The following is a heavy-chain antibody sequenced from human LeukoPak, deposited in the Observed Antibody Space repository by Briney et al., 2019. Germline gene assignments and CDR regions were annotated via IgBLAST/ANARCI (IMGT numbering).Heavy chain of an antibody. D-gene: IGHD3-16*02. CDR3: ARENGMITFGGVIATFDY. V-gene: IGHV4-61*02. CDR2: IYTSGST. J-gene: IGHJ4*02. Sequence: IPSQTLSLXCTVSGGSISSGSYYWSWIRQPAGKGLEWIGRIYTSGSTNYNPSLKSRVTISVDTSKNQFSLKLSSVTAADTAVYYCARENGMITFGGVIATFDYWGQGTLVTVSS. CDR1: GGSISSGSYY.